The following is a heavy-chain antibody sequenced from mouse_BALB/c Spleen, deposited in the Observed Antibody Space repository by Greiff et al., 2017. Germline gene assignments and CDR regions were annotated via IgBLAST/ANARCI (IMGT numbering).Heavy chain of an antibody. J-gene: IGHJ4*01. V-gene: IGHV1-54*01. CDR3: ARLDYYGPYAMDY. CDR1: GYAFTNYL. CDR2: INPGSGGT. Sequence: QVQLKQSGAELVRPGTSVKVSCKASGYAFTNYLIEWVKQRPGQGLEWIGVINPGSGGTNYNEKFKGKATLTADKSSSTAYMQLSSLTSDDSAVYFGARLDYYGPYAMDYWGQGTSVTVSS. D-gene: IGHD1-1*01.